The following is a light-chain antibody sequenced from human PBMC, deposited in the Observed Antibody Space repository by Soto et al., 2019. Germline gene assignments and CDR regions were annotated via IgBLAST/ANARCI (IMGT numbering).Light chain of an antibody. J-gene: IGKJ2*03. CDR2: QLS. CDR1: QSLVYSDGNTY. V-gene: IGKV2-30*01. Sequence: DVVVTQSPLSLPVTLGQPASISCRSSQSLVYSDGNTYLNWFQQRPGQSPRRVIYQLSNRDSGVXDXFXXSGSGTDLELKISRVEAEDVGGYYCMQGTHWPPMYSFGQGTKLEIK. CDR3: MQGTHWPPMYS.